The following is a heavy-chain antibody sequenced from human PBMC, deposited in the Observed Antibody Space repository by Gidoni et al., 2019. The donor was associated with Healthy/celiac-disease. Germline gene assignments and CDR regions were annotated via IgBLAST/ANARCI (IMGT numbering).Heavy chain of an antibody. CDR3: ARGQWLGWRGGWFDP. J-gene: IGHJ5*02. CDR1: GYTFPGYY. V-gene: IGHV1-2*04. Sequence: QVQLVQSGAEVTKPGASVKVSCKASGYTFPGYYMHWVRQAPEQGLEWMGWINPNSGGTNYAQKVQGWVTMTRETSISTAYMELSRLRSDDTAVYYCARGQWLGWRGGWFDPWGQGTLVTVSS. CDR2: INPNSGGT. D-gene: IGHD6-19*01.